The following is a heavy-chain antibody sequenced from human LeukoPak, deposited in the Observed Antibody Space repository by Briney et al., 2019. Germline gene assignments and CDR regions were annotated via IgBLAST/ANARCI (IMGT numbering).Heavy chain of an antibody. CDR3: ARSTVTTWVGDFDY. V-gene: IGHV4-39*01. Sequence: ETLPLTCTVSGGSISSSSYYWGWIRQPPGKGLEWIGSIFYSGSTYYNPSLQSRVTISVDTSKNQFSLKLSSVTAADTAVYYCARSTVTTWVGDFDYWGQGTLVTVSS. CDR1: GGSISSSSYY. J-gene: IGHJ4*02. D-gene: IGHD4-17*01. CDR2: IFYSGST.